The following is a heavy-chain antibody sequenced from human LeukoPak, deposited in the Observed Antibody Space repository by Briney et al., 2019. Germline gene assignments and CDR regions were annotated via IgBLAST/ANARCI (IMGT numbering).Heavy chain of an antibody. J-gene: IGHJ6*03. CDR1: GVTFSGSV. Sequence: GGSLRLSCAASGVTFSGSVMHRVRQASGNGLEWFGRFRGKANIYAPASAPSVKVRSTISKDDSRTRSNLQLTSLTTQETAGYYCTRHKGGNNVYYYYMDVWGKGTTVTVSS. D-gene: IGHD4-23*01. V-gene: IGHV3-73*01. CDR2: FRGKANIYAP. CDR3: TRHKGGNNVYYYYMDV.